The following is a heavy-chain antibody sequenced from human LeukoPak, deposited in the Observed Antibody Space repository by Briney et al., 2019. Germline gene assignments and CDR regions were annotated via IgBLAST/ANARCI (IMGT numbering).Heavy chain of an antibody. Sequence: ASVKVSCKASAYTFTNYGIAWVRQAPGQGLEWMGWISAHNGNTNYAQKLQGRVTMTTDTSTNTAYVELRSLASDDTALYYCARDGYFDHWGQGTLVTASS. CDR1: AYTFTNYG. CDR3: ARDGYFDH. CDR2: ISAHNGNT. V-gene: IGHV1-18*01. J-gene: IGHJ4*02.